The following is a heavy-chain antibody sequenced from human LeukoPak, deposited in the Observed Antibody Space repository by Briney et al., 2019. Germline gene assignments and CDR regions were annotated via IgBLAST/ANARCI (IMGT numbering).Heavy chain of an antibody. CDR3: AKDSKVAAGKNH. Sequence: PGGSLRLSCAASGFTFSSSAMTWVRQAPGKGLEWVSAISGSDGSTYYADSVKGRFTISRDNSKNTLFLKMNSLRADDTAVYYCAKDSKVAAGKNHWGQGTLVTVSS. CDR2: ISGSDGST. V-gene: IGHV3-23*01. D-gene: IGHD6-13*01. J-gene: IGHJ5*02. CDR1: GFTFSSSA.